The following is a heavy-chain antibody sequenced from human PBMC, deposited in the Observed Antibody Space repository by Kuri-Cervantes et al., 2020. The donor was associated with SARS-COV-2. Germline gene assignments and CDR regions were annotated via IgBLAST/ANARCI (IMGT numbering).Heavy chain of an antibody. Sequence: GGSLRLSCAASGFTFSSYSMNWVRQAPGKGLEWVSSISSSSSYIYYADSVKGRFTISRDNAKNSLYLQMNSLRAEDTAVYYCATLACQPFHYYYYYMDVWGKGTTVTVSS. J-gene: IGHJ6*03. CDR2: ISSSSSYI. D-gene: IGHD2/OR15-2a*01. CDR1: GFTFSSYS. V-gene: IGHV3-21*04. CDR3: ATLACQPFHYYYYYMDV.